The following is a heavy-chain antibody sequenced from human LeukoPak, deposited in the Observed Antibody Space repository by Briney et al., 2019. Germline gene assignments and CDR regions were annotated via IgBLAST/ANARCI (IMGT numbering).Heavy chain of an antibody. D-gene: IGHD3-22*01. J-gene: IGHJ4*02. CDR3: ARGRDSRGYQFKGFDY. CDR1: GGSISSYY. Sequence: SETLSLTCTVSGGSISSYYWSWIRQPPGKGLEWIGYIYYSGGTNYNPSLKSRVTISVDTSKNQFSLRLTSVTAADTAVYYCARGRDSRGYQFKGFDYWGQGALVTVSS. V-gene: IGHV4-59*08. CDR2: IYYSGGT.